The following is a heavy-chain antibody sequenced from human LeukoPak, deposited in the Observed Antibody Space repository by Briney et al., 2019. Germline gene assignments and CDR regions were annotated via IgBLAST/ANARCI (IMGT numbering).Heavy chain of an antibody. CDR1: GFTFSSYA. D-gene: IGHD3-9*01. J-gene: IGHJ4*02. Sequence: GRSLRLSCAASGFTFSSYAMHWVRQAPGRGLEWVAVISYDGSNKYYADSVKGRFTISRDNSKNTLYLQMNSLRAEDTAVYYCAKDPGLLDILTGYLDYWGQGTLVTVSS. CDR3: AKDPGLLDILTGYLDY. V-gene: IGHV3-30*04. CDR2: ISYDGSNK.